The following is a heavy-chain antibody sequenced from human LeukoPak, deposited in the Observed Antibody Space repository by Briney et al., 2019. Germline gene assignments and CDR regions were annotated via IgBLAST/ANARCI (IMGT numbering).Heavy chain of an antibody. CDR2: IYSSGRT. J-gene: IGHJ4*02. CDR1: AGSINEYY. Sequence: SETLSLTCTVSAGSINEYYWSWIRQPPGKGLEWIGYIYSSGRTNYNPSLKSRLTISVDTSKNQFSLNLSSVTAADTAVYFCARHQYSTAEFVYWGQGTVDSVFS. V-gene: IGHV4-59*08. CDR3: ARHQYSTAEFVY. D-gene: IGHD2-8*02.